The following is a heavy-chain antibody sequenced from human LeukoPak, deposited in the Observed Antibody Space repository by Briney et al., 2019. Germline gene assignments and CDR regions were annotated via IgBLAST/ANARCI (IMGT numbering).Heavy chain of an antibody. D-gene: IGHD3-10*01. CDR1: GGTFSSYA. CDR2: IIPIFGTA. J-gene: IGHJ6*03. V-gene: IGHV1-69*05. Sequence: SVKVSCKASGGTFSSYAISWVRQAPGQGLEWMGGIIPIFGTANYAQKFQGRVTITTDESTSTAYMELSSLRSEDTAVYYCAGHTPPGPGFGRDYYYYYMGVWGKGTTVTVSS. CDR3: AGHTPPGPGFGRDYYYYYMGV.